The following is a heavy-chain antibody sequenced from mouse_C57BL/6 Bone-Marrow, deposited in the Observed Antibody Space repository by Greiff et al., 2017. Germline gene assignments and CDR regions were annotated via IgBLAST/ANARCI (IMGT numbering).Heavy chain of an antibody. V-gene: IGHV1-22*01. CDR1: GYTFTDYN. D-gene: IGHD5-1-1*01. CDR2: INPNSGGT. J-gene: IGHJ2*01. CDR3: ADKYGKGVFDY. Sequence: EVQLQQSGPELVKPGASVKMSCKASGYTFTDYNMHWVKQSPGKSLEWIGYINPNSGGTSYNQKFKGKATLTVNKSSSTAYMQLRSLTSEESAVYYCADKYGKGVFDYWGQGTTLTVSS.